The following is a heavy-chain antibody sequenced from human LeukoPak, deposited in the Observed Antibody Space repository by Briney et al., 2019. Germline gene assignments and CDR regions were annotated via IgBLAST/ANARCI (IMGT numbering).Heavy chain of an antibody. D-gene: IGHD3-10*02. V-gene: IGHV3-21*01. J-gene: IGHJ5*02. CDR3: AREQVFLGFDP. Sequence: GGSLRLSCATSGFTFSSYSMNWVRQAPGKGLEWVSSISSSSSYIYYADSVKGRFTISRDNAKNSLYLQMNSLRAEDTAVYYCAREQVFLGFDPWGQGTLVTVSS. CDR1: GFTFSSYS. CDR2: ISSSSSYI.